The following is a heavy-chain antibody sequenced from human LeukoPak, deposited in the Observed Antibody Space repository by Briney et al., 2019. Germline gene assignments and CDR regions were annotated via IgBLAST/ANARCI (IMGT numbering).Heavy chain of an antibody. CDR1: GFTFSSYA. Sequence: GGSLRLSCAASGFTFSSYAITWVRQAPGKGLEWVSSISGSGGSTYYADSVKGRFTISRDNSKKTLYLQMNSLRAEDTAVYYCASVRDYYGSDYWGQGTLVTVSS. V-gene: IGHV3-23*01. CDR2: ISGSGGST. D-gene: IGHD3-10*01. J-gene: IGHJ4*02. CDR3: ASVRDYYGSDY.